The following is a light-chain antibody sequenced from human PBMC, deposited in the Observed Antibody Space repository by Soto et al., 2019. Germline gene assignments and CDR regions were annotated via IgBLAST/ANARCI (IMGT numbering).Light chain of an antibody. CDR2: AAS. V-gene: IGKV1-39*01. CDR3: RQGYCTRHT. J-gene: IGKJ2*01. CDR1: QSISNY. Sequence: DIQMTQSPSSLSASVGDRVTITCRASQSISNYLNWYQQKPGKAPNLLIYAASSLQSGVPSRCSGSGSGTDFTLSIGSLQPEDFATYYCRQGYCTRHTLGQGPKL.